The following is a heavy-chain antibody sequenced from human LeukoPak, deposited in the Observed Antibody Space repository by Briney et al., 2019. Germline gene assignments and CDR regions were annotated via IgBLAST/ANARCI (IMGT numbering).Heavy chain of an antibody. J-gene: IGHJ4*02. Sequence: SETLTLTCTVSGGSIRSSYYYWGWIRQPPGKGREWIGSIYDSGSTYYNPSLKSRVTISVDTSKNQFSLKLNSVTAADTAVYYCARRVLSGWYPNFDYWGQGTLVTVSS. CDR2: IYDSGST. D-gene: IGHD6-19*01. CDR3: ARRVLSGWYPNFDY. CDR1: GGSIRSSYYY. V-gene: IGHV4-39*01.